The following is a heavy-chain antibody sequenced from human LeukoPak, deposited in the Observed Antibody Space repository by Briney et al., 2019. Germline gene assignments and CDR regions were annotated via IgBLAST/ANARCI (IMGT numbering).Heavy chain of an antibody. CDR1: GLTFTDFW. CDR2: INPDGNEK. J-gene: IGHJ4*02. V-gene: IGHV3-7*01. D-gene: IGHD6-13*01. Sequence: GGSLRLSCAASGLTFTDFWMNWVRLAPGRGLEWLAHINPDGNEKYYVDSVKGRFAMSRDNAKNEVYLEMNSLRAEDTGVYYCSGRDSSRSPRAYWGQGTLVSVSS. CDR3: SGRDSSRSPRAY.